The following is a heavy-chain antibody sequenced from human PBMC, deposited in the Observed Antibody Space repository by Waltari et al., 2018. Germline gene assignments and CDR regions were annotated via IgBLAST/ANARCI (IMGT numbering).Heavy chain of an antibody. V-gene: IGHV4-59*01. Sequence: QVQLQESGPGLVKPSETLSLTCTVSGGSISSYYWSWSRQPPGKGLEWIGYIYYSGSTNYNPSLKSRVTISVDTSKNQFSLKLSSVTAADTAVYYCAREYKSPYTFFDYWGQGTLVTVSS. CDR3: AREYKSPYTFFDY. D-gene: IGHD1-20*01. CDR2: IYYSGST. J-gene: IGHJ4*02. CDR1: GGSISSYY.